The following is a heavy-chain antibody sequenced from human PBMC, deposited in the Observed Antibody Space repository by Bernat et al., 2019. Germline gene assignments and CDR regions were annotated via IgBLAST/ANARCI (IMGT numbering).Heavy chain of an antibody. J-gene: IGHJ1*01. V-gene: IGHV3-33*01. D-gene: IGHD6-6*01. CDR1: GFTFSSYG. CDR2: IWYDGSNK. CDR3: ARGSSSLFLYFQH. Sequence: QVQLVESGGGVVQPGRSLRLSCAASGFTFSSYGMHWVRQAPGKGLEWVAVIWYDGSNKYYADSVKGRFTISRDNSKNTLYLQMNSLRAEDTAVYYCARGSSSLFLYFQHWGQGTLVTVSS.